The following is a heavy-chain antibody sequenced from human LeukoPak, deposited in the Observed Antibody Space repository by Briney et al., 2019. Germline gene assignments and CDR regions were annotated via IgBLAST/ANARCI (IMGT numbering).Heavy chain of an antibody. CDR2: ISSSGTTI. CDR3: AKYYYDSSGYYNYFDY. Sequence: GGSLRLSCAASGFTVSNYGMNWVRQAPGEGLEWVSYISSSGTTIYYADSVKGRFTISRDNAKNSLHLQMNSLRDEDTAVYYCAKYYYDSSGYYNYFDYWGQGTLVTVSS. D-gene: IGHD3-22*01. CDR1: GFTVSNYG. J-gene: IGHJ4*02. V-gene: IGHV3-48*02.